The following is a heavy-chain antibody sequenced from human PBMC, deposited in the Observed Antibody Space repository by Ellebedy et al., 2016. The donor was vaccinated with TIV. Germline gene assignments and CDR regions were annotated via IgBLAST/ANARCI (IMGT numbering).Heavy chain of an antibody. CDR1: GGSFSGYY. CDR2: IYYSGST. D-gene: IGHD6-13*01. Sequence: MPSETLSLTCAVYGGSFSGYYWSWIRRPPGKGLEWIGSIYYSGSTYYNPSLKSRVTISVDTSKNQFSLKLRSVTAADTAVYYCARDPIAAAALDYWGQGTLVTVSS. J-gene: IGHJ4*02. CDR3: ARDPIAAAALDY. V-gene: IGHV4-34*01.